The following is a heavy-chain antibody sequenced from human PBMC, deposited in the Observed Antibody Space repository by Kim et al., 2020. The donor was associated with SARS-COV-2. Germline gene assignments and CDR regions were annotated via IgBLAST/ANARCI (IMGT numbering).Heavy chain of an antibody. CDR3: ARTGTSCPY. D-gene: IGHD3-10*01. J-gene: IGHJ4*02. CDR2: INTKTGKP. V-gene: IGHV7-4-1*02. Sequence: ASVKVSCKASGYTFNTYGMNWVRQAPGQGLEWMGWINTKTGKPAYAQGFTGRFVFSLDTSVSTAYLQISSLEAEDTAVYYCARTGTSCPYCGQGTLVTVS. CDR1: GYTFNTYG.